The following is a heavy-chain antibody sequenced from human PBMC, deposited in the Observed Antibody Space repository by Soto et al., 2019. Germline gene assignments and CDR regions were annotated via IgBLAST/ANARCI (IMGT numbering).Heavy chain of an antibody. D-gene: IGHD2-15*01. V-gene: IGHV2-5*02. J-gene: IGHJ3*02. Sequence: SGPTLVNPTQTLTLTCTFSGFSLSTSGVGVGWIRQPPGKALEWLALIYWDDDKRYSPSLKSRLTITKDTSKNQVVLTMTNMDPVDTATYYCAHLKDYCSGGSCYPRAGAFDIWGQGTMVTVSS. CDR1: GFSLSTSGVG. CDR2: IYWDDDK. CDR3: AHLKDYCSGGSCYPRAGAFDI.